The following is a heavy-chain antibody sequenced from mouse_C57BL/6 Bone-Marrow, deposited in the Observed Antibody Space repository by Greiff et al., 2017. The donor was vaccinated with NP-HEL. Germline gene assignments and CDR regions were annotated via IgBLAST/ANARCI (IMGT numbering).Heavy chain of an antibody. V-gene: IGHV1-63*01. J-gene: IGHJ3*01. CDR1: GYTFTNYW. CDR2: IYPGGGYT. D-gene: IGHD2-1*01. CDR3: ARSGYGNLFAY. Sequence: VKLVESGAELVRPGTSVKMSCKASGYTFTNYWIGWAKQRPGHGLEWIGDIYPGGGYTNYNEKFKGKATLTADKSSSTAYMQFSSLTSEDSAIYCCARSGYGNLFAYWGQGTLVTVST.